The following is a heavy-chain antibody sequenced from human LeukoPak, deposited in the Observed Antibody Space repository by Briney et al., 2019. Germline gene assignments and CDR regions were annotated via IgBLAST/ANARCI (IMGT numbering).Heavy chain of an antibody. Sequence: SETLSLTRAVHGGSFSGFYWTWMRQPPGKGPEWIGEIFPGGRINYNPSLQSRVTISGDTSKNQFSLQVSSVTAADTAVYYWARGLGEGFPDHWGQGTVVTVSP. CDR3: ARGLGEGFPDH. V-gene: IGHV4-34*01. CDR1: GGSFSGFY. CDR2: IFPGGRI. J-gene: IGHJ4*02.